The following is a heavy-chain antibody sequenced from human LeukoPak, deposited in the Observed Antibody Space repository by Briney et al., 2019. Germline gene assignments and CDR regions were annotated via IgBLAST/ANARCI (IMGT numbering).Heavy chain of an antibody. CDR2: INPNSGAT. Sequence: GASVKVSCKASGYTFTGYYMHWVRQAPGQGLEWIGWINPNSGATNYTQKFQGRPTMTRDTSISTAYMELSRLRSDDTAVSYCARSPALLWFGELHPYYFDYWGQGTLVTVSS. J-gene: IGHJ4*02. D-gene: IGHD3-10*01. CDR1: GYTFTGYY. V-gene: IGHV1-2*02. CDR3: ARSPALLWFGELHPYYFDY.